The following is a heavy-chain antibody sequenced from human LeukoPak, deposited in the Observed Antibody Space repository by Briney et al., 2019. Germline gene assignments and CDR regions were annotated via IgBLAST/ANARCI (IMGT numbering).Heavy chain of an antibody. J-gene: IGHJ4*02. V-gene: IGHV3-64D*09. CDR1: GFTFSSYA. Sequence: RGGSLRLSCSASGFTFSSYAMHWVRQAPGKGLEYVSAISSNGGSTYYADSVKGRFTISRDNSKNTLYLSMSRLTAEDTAVYYCLKPQPGGGFAYWGQGTLVTVSP. D-gene: IGHD1-14*01. CDR2: ISSNGGST. CDR3: LKPQPGGGFAY.